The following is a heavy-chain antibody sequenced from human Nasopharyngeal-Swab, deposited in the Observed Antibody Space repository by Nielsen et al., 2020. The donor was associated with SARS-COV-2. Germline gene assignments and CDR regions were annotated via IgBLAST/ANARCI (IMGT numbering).Heavy chain of an antibody. Sequence: SETLSLTCAVYGGSFSGYYWSWIRQPPGKGLEWIGEINRSGSTNYNPSLKSRVTISVDTSKNQFSLKLSSVTAADTAVYYCARDIKGYSSGWFYYYYYGMDVWGQGTTVTVSS. CDR2: INRSGST. V-gene: IGHV4-34*01. D-gene: IGHD6-19*01. J-gene: IGHJ6*02. CDR1: GGSFSGYY. CDR3: ARDIKGYSSGWFYYYYYGMDV.